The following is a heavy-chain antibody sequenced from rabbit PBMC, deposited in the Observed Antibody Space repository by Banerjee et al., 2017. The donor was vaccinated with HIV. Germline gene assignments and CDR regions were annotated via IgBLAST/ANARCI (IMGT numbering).Heavy chain of an antibody. CDR1: GFTLSSYV. Sequence: QEQLVESGGGLVQPEGSLKLSCKASGFTLSSYVMCWVRQAPGKGLEWIACINTSSGNTVYANWAKGRFTISKASWTTVTLQMTSLTAADTASYFCARDLAGVIGWNFNLWGQGTLVTVS. D-gene: IGHD4-1*01. CDR2: INTSSGNT. V-gene: IGHV1S45*01. J-gene: IGHJ4*01. CDR3: ARDLAGVIGWNFNL.